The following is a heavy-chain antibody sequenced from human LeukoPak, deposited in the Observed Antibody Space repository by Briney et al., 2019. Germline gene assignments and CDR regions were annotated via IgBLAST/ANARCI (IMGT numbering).Heavy chain of an antibody. CDR1: GGSISRDY. CDR2: MYTSGGT. J-gene: IGHJ6*03. CDR3: ARGPYYYYYMDV. V-gene: IGHV4-4*07. Sequence: SETLSLTCTVSGGSISRDYWSWIRQPAGEGLEWIWRMYTSGGTNYNPSLKSRVTMSVDTSKNQFSLKLSSVTAADTAVYYCARGPYYYYYMDVWGKGTTVTV.